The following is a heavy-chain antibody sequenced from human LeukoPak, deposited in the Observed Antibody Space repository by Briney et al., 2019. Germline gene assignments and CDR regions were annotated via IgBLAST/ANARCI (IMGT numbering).Heavy chain of an antibody. Sequence: ASVKVSCKASGYTFTGYYMHWVRQAPGQGLEWMGWINPNSGGTNYAQKFQGRVTMTRDTSISTAYMELSRLRSDDTAEYYCSPGYCSGGSCYSWFDPWGQGTLVTVSS. V-gene: IGHV1-2*02. D-gene: IGHD2-15*01. CDR2: INPNSGGT. CDR3: SPGYCSGGSCYSWFDP. J-gene: IGHJ5*02. CDR1: GYTFTGYY.